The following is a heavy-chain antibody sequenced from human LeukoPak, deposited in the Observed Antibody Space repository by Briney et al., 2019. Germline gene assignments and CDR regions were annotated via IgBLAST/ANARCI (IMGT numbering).Heavy chain of an antibody. CDR2: ITTYSGNT. V-gene: IGHV1-18*01. CDR1: GYTFTSYG. Sequence: GASVKVSCKASGYTFTSYGITWVRQAPGQGLEWMGWITTYSGNTNYAQQLQGRVTMTTDTSTSTAYMELRSLRSDDTALYYCARVGGYYYDSSGYYPLDYWGQGTLVTVSS. J-gene: IGHJ4*02. D-gene: IGHD3-22*01. CDR3: ARVGGYYYDSSGYYPLDY.